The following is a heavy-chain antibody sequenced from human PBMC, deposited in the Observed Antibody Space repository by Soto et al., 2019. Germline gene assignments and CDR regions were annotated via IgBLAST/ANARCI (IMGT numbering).Heavy chain of an antibody. V-gene: IGHV1-3*01. D-gene: IGHD6-6*01. J-gene: IGHJ6*02. CDR1: GYTFTSYA. CDR2: INAGNGNT. Sequence: GASVKVSCKASGYTFTSYAMHWVRQAPGQRLEWMGWINAGNGNTKYSQKFQGRVTITRDTSASTAYMELSSLRSEDTAVYYCARAGIAARYYYYYGMDVWGQGSTVTVSS. CDR3: ARAGIAARYYYYYGMDV.